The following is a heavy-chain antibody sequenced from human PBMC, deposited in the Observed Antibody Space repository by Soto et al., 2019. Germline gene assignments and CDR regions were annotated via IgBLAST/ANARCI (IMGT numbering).Heavy chain of an antibody. D-gene: IGHD4-17*01. V-gene: IGHV4-39*01. Sequence: SETLSLTCTVSGGSISSSSNHLSWIRQPPGKGLEWIGNIYYSENTYYNPSLKSRVTISVDTSKNQFSLRLTSVTAADTAVYYCATHPPYGPLDHWGQGTLVTVSS. CDR3: ATHPPYGPLDH. CDR2: IYYSENT. J-gene: IGHJ4*02. CDR1: GGSISSSSNH.